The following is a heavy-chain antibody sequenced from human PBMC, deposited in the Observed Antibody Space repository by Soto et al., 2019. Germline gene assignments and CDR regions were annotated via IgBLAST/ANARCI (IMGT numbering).Heavy chain of an antibody. J-gene: IGHJ4*02. D-gene: IGHD2-8*01. CDR2: IYLDDDK. CDR1: VISISTRGVG. V-gene: IGHV2-5*02. Sequence: QITLTASGPTLVKPTQTLTLTSTFSVISISTRGVGVGWIRQPQGKSLEWLALIYLDDDKRYSPSLKSRLTITKDTSKNPVVLRMTNMDLVDTATYYGAHRSFRMVYAAQFDSWGQGSLVTVSS. CDR3: AHRSFRMVYAAQFDS.